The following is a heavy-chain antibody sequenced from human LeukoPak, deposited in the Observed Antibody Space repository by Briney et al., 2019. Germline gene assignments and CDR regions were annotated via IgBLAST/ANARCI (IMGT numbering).Heavy chain of an antibody. CDR3: ARDPISPPRSPFDY. CDR2: IIPILGIA. V-gene: IGHV1-69*04. J-gene: IGHJ4*02. D-gene: IGHD1-26*01. CDR1: GGTFSSYT. Sequence: SVKVSCTAPGGTFSSYTISWVRQAPGQGLECMGRIIPILGIANYAQKFQGRVTITADKSTSTAYMELSSLRSEDTAVYYCARDPISPPRSPFDYWGQGTLVTVSS.